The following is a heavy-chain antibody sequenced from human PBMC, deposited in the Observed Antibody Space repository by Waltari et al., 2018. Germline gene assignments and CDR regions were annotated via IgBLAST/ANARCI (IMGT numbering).Heavy chain of an antibody. CDR2: INPNSGGT. D-gene: IGHD3-10*01. V-gene: IGHV1-2*02. CDR3: ARVSGLWFGELYYFDY. CDR1: GYTFTGYY. Sequence: QVQLVQSGAEVKKPGASVKVSCKASGYTFTGYYMHWVRQAPGQGLEWMGWINPNSGGTNYAQKFQGRVTMTRDTSISTAYMELSRLRSDDTAVYYCARVSGLWFGELYYFDYWGQGTLVTVSS. J-gene: IGHJ4*02.